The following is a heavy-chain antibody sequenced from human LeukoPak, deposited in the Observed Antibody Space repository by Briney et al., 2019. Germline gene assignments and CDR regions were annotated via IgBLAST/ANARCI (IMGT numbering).Heavy chain of an antibody. D-gene: IGHD3-10*01. CDR2: IYYSGST. J-gene: IGHJ3*02. V-gene: IGHV4-39*07. Sequence: PSETLSLTCTVSGGSISSSSYYWGWIRQPPGKGLEWFGSIYYSGSTYYNPSLKSRVTISVDTSKNQFSLKLSSVTPEDTALHYCARGGLVRGTLNSLIGFDIWDQGIMVTVSS. CDR1: GGSISSSSYY. CDR3: ARGGLVRGTLNSLIGFDI.